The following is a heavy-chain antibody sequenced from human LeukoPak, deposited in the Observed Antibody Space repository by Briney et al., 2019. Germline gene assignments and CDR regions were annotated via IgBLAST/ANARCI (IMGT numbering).Heavy chain of an antibody. CDR1: GYTLTELS. CDR2: FDPEDGGT. Sequence: GASVKVSCKVSGYTLTELSMHWVRQAPGKGLEWMGGFDPEDGGTTYALKFQGRVTMTEDTSTDTAYMELSSLRSEDTAVYYCATIYYYGSGSYFDYWGQGTLVTVSS. J-gene: IGHJ4*02. V-gene: IGHV1-24*01. CDR3: ATIYYYGSGSYFDY. D-gene: IGHD3-10*01.